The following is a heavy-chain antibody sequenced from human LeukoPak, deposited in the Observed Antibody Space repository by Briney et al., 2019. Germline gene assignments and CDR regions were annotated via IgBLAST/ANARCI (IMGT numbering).Heavy chain of an antibody. J-gene: IGHJ4*02. V-gene: IGHV3-30*02. CDR1: GFTFSTYG. D-gene: IGHD2/OR15-2a*01. Sequence: GGSLRLSCAASGFTFSTYGIHWVRQAPGKGLEWVAFIPSDGSNKYYADSVKGRFTISRDNSKSTLYLQMNSLKPEDTAVYYCANPPGVIGLWGQGTLVTVSS. CDR3: ANPPGVIGL. CDR2: IPSDGSNK.